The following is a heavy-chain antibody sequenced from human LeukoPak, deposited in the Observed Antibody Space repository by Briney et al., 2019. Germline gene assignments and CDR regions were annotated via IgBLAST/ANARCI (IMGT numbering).Heavy chain of an antibody. CDR2: INHSGST. D-gene: IGHD3-9*01. Sequence: PSETLSLTCAVYGGSFSGYYWSWIRQPPGKGLEWIGEINHSGSTNYNPSLKSRVTISVDTSKNQFSLKLSSVTAADTAVYYCARRKYILPIFDYWGQGTLVTVSS. V-gene: IGHV4-34*01. J-gene: IGHJ4*02. CDR3: ARRKYILPIFDY. CDR1: GGSFSGYY.